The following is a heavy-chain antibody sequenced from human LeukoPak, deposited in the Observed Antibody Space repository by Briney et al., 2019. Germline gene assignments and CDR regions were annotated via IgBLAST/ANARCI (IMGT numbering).Heavy chain of an antibody. CDR3: AREYVVVTATSMGEYFQR. CDR2: ISYDGTKK. D-gene: IGHD2-21*02. Sequence: GGSLRLSCAASGFTFSRYAMHWVRQAPGKGLEWVAVISYDGTKKYYADSVKGRFTISRDNSKNTLYLQMNGLRAEDTAIYYCAREYVVVTATSMGEYFQRWGQGTLVTVSS. J-gene: IGHJ1*01. CDR1: GFTFSRYA. V-gene: IGHV3-30*04.